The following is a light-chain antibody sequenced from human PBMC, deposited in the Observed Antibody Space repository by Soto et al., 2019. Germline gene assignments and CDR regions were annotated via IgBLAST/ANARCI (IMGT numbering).Light chain of an antibody. J-gene: IGKJ5*01. Sequence: DIQMTQSPSSVSASVGDRVTITCRASQGVSTWLAWYQQKPGKAPNLLIYAASSLQSGVPSRFSGSGSGTGFTLTISGLQPEDSATYYCLQAISYPSTFGQGTKVEIK. CDR3: LQAISYPST. V-gene: IGKV1-12*01. CDR2: AAS. CDR1: QGVSTW.